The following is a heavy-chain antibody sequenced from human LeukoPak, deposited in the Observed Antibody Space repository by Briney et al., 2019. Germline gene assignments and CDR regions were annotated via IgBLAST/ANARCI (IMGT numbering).Heavy chain of an antibody. V-gene: IGHV3-49*03. CDR3: TRVRGDY. J-gene: IGHJ4*02. CDR2: IRDKAYGGTT. CDR1: GFIFGNYP. Sequence: GGSLRLSCTASGFIFGNYPMSWFRQAPGKGREWVGFIRDKAYGGTTEYAASVKGRFTISRDDSKSIAYLQMNSLKTEDTAVYYCTRVRGDYWGQGTLVTVSS.